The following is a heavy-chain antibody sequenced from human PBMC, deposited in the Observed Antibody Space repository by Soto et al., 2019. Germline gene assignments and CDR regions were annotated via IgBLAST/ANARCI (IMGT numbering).Heavy chain of an antibody. D-gene: IGHD3-3*01. CDR3: ARRYRSGYYKGTNWFDP. CDR2: MNPNSGNT. CDR1: GYTFTSYD. J-gene: IGHJ5*02. Sequence: ASVKVSCKASGYTFTSYDINWVRQATGQGLEWMGWMNPNSGNTGYAQKFQGRVTMTRNTSISTAYMELSSLRSEDTAVYYCARRYRSGYYKGTNWFDPWGQGTLVTVSS. V-gene: IGHV1-8*01.